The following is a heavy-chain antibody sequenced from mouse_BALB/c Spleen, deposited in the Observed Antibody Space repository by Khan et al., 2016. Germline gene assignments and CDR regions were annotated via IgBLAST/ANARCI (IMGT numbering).Heavy chain of an antibody. D-gene: IGHD1-2*01. CDR2: IFPGSGST. CDR1: GYTFTDYY. Sequence: QVQLQQSGTELPRPGASVKLSCKASGYTFTDYYVNWVKQRTGQGLEWIGEIFPGSGSTYYNEKFKGKATLTADTSSSTAYMQLSSLTSEDSAVYFCARSYCGYFAMDYWGHGTSVTVSS. J-gene: IGHJ4*01. V-gene: IGHV1-77*01. CDR3: ARSYCGYFAMDY.